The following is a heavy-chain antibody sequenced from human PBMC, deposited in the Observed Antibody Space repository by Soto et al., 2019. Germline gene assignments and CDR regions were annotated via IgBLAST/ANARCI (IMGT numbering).Heavy chain of an antibody. CDR3: ASESYYYDSSGYYHHWFDP. V-gene: IGHV1-18*04. CDR1: GYTCTSYG. CDR2: ISAYNGNT. D-gene: IGHD3-22*01. J-gene: IGHJ5*02. Sequence: GASVKVSCKASGYTCTSYGISWVRQAPGQGLEWMGWISAYNGNTNYAQKLQGRVTMTTDTSKSTAYMELRSLRSDDTAVYYCASESYYYDSSGYYHHWFDPWAHATLVTDS.